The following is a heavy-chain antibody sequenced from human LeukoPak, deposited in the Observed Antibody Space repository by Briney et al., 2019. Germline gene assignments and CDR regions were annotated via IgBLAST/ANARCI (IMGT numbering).Heavy chain of an antibody. CDR1: GGSISSYY. J-gene: IGHJ6*03. CDR2: IYYSGST. V-gene: IGHV4-59*01. CDR3: ARRITIFGVGHYYYYYYMDV. D-gene: IGHD3-3*01. Sequence: SETLSLTCTVSGGSISSYYWSWIRQPPGKGLEWIGYIYYSGSTNYNPSLKSRVTISVDTSKNQFSLKLSSVTAADTAVYYCARRITIFGVGHYYYYYYMDVWGKGTTVTVSS.